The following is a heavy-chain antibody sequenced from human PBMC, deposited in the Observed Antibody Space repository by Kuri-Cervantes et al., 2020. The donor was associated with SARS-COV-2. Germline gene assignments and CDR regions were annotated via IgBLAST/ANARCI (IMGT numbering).Heavy chain of an antibody. Sequence: ASVKVSCKASGGTFSSYAMNWVRQAPGQGLEWMGWISAYNGNTNYAQKLQGRVTMTTDTSTSTAYMELRSLRSDDTAVYYCARDFPLEYGVFDYWGQGTLVTVSS. D-gene: IGHD2/OR15-2a*01. CDR1: GGTFSSYA. J-gene: IGHJ4*02. V-gene: IGHV1-18*01. CDR3: ARDFPLEYGVFDY. CDR2: ISAYNGNT.